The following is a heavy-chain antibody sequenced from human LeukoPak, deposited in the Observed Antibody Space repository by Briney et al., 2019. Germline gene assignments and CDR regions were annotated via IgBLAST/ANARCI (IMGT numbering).Heavy chain of an antibody. J-gene: IGHJ4*02. CDR1: GFTFSSYG. D-gene: IGHD1-26*01. V-gene: IGHV3-30*02. Sequence: GGSLRLSCAASGFTFSSYGMHWVRQAPGKGLEWVAFIRYDGSNKYYADSVKGRFTISRDNSKNTLYLQMNSLRAEDTAVYYCAKDRDYSGSNGDPVEGYFDYWGQGTLVTVSS. CDR2: IRYDGSNK. CDR3: AKDRDYSGSNGDPVEGYFDY.